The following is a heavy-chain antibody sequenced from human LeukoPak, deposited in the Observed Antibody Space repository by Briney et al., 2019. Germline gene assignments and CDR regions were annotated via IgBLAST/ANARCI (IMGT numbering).Heavy chain of an antibody. CDR1: GGSISSGDYY. V-gene: IGHV4-30-4*01. Sequence: SQTLSLTCTVSGGSISSGDYYWTWIRQPPGKGLEWIGYISYSGSTYYSPSLKSRLTISLDTSKNQFSLKLSSVTAADTAVYYCARGANWGSPDYWGQGTLVTVSS. CDR2: ISYSGST. J-gene: IGHJ4*02. CDR3: ARGANWGSPDY. D-gene: IGHD7-27*01.